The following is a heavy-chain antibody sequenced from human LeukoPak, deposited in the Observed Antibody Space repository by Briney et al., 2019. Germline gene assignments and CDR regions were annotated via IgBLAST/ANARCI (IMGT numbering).Heavy chain of an antibody. CDR2: ISGSSGLT. CDR3: ARRGESASYGDYRFDY. D-gene: IGHD4-17*01. CDR1: GFTFSNYP. V-gene: IGHV3-23*01. Sequence: GGSLRLSCAASGFTFSNYPMSWVRQAPGRGLEWVSAISGSSGLTYYADSVKGRFTISRDNSKNTLFLQMNSLRAEDTAVYYCARRGESASYGDYRFDYWGQGTLVTVSS. J-gene: IGHJ4*02.